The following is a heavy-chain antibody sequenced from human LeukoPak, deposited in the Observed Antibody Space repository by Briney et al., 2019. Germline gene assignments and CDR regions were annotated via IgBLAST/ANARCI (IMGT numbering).Heavy chain of an antibody. J-gene: IGHJ4*02. V-gene: IGHV3-21*01. CDR3: ARDYSEGFFPYYYGSGSYYNPPFDY. D-gene: IGHD3-10*01. Sequence: GGSLRLSCAASGFTFSSYSMNWVRQAPGKGLEWVSSISSSSSYIYYADSVKGRFTISRDNAKNSLYLQMNSLRAEDTAVYYCARDYSEGFFPYYYGSGSYYNPPFDYWGQGTLVTASS. CDR1: GFTFSSYS. CDR2: ISSSSSYI.